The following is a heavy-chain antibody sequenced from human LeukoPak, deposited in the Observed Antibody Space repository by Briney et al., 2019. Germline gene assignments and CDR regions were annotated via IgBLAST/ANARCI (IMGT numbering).Heavy chain of an antibody. CDR1: GGSISSSSYY. V-gene: IGHV4-39*07. Sequence: SETLSLTCTVSGGSISSSSYYWGWIRQPPGKGLEWIGSIYYSGSTYYNPSLKSRVTISVDTSKNQFSLKLSSVTAADTAVYYCARAGYYGSGYHNWFDPWGQGTLVTVSS. CDR2: IYYSGST. J-gene: IGHJ5*02. CDR3: ARAGYYGSGYHNWFDP. D-gene: IGHD3-10*01.